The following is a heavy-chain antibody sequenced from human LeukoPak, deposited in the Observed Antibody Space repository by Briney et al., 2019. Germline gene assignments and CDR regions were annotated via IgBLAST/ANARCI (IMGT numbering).Heavy chain of an antibody. J-gene: IGHJ4*02. CDR2: ISGSGGST. V-gene: IGHV3-23*01. D-gene: IGHD2-21*01. CDR1: GFTFSNYA. CDR3: AKGLSAAGDYYFDY. Sequence: GGSLRLSCAASGFTFSNYAMSWVRQAPGKGLEWLSTISGSGGSTYYADSVKGRLTISRDNSKNTVYLQMKSLRVEATAVYYCAKGLSAAGDYYFDYWGQGALVTVSS.